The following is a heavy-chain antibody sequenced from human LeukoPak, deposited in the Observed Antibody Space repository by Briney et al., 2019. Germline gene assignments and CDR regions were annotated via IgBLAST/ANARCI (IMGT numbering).Heavy chain of an antibody. V-gene: IGHV3-48*02. Sequence: GGSLRLSCAASGFTFTSYVMNWVHQPPGKGLEWISYIGTRGTTMYYADSVKGRFTISRDNAKNSLYLQMNSLRDEDTAIYYCARGRGSSWGQGTLVTVSS. CDR2: IGTRGTTM. CDR1: GFTFTSYV. J-gene: IGHJ5*02. D-gene: IGHD2-21*01. CDR3: ARGRGSS.